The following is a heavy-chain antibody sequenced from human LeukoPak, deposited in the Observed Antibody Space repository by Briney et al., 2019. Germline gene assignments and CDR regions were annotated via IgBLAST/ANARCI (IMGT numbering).Heavy chain of an antibody. Sequence: GGSLILSCAASGFTFSHFGMHWVRQAPGKGLERVAVIWNDGSNEYYADSVKGRFTISRDNSKNTVSLQMNSLRDEDTAVYYCAKDAQRGFDYSNSLEYWGQGTLVTVSS. CDR1: GFTFSHFG. V-gene: IGHV3-33*06. J-gene: IGHJ4*02. D-gene: IGHD4-11*01. CDR3: AKDAQRGFDYSNSLEY. CDR2: IWNDGSNE.